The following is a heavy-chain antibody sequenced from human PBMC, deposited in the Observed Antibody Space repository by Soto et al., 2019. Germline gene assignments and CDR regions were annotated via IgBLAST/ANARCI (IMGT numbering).Heavy chain of an antibody. V-gene: IGHV4-30-4*01. J-gene: IGHJ5*01. Sequence: QVQLQESGPGLVKPSQTLSLTCTVSGGSISSGDYYWRWIRQPPGRGPEWNGYSYNSGSTYYNPFRRCPVIISADTSKNHFSLKLSSVTAADTAVYYCARGRGWFDSWGQGTMVTVSS. D-gene: IGHD1-26*01. CDR1: GGSISSGDYY. CDR3: ARGRGWFDS. CDR2: SYNSGST.